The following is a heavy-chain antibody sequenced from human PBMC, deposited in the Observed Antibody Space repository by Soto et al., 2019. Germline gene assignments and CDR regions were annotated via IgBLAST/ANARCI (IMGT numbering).Heavy chain of an antibody. CDR3: ARDKSDTYRSPLDY. Sequence: HPGGSLRLSCAASGFTFSSHGMHWVRQAPGKGLEWVAVIWYDGSNKYYADSVKGRFTISRDNSKNTLYLQMNSLRAEDTAVYYCARDKSDTYRSPLDYWAQRTLVTGSS. J-gene: IGHJ4*02. CDR1: GFTFSSHG. V-gene: IGHV3-33*01. CDR2: IWYDGSNK. D-gene: IGHD5-18*01.